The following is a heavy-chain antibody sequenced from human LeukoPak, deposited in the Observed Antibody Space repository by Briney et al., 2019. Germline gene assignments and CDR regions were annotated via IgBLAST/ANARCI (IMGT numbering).Heavy chain of an antibody. Sequence: SETLSLTCAVYGGSFSGCYWSWIRQPPGKGLEWIGEINHSGSTNYNPSLKSRVTISVDTSKNQFSLKLSSVTAADTAVYYCARGTYGSGSYYNDYWGQGTLVTVSS. CDR2: INHSGST. CDR1: GGSFSGCY. CDR3: ARGTYGSGSYYNDY. V-gene: IGHV4-34*01. D-gene: IGHD3-10*01. J-gene: IGHJ4*02.